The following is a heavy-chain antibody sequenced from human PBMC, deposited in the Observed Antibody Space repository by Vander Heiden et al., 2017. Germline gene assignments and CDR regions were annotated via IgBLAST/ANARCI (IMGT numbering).Heavy chain of an antibody. J-gene: IGHJ4*02. D-gene: IGHD6-6*01. CDR1: GDSISGRNQY. V-gene: IGHV4-39*01. Sequence: QVQLQESGPGLVKPSETMSLTFAVPGDSISGRNQYGGWIRRAPGKGLKGIGSVYYSGGTYYTPSLKSRVTISGDTSKNQLSLTLSSVTAADTAVYYCARQEIAARPEFDYWGQGTLVTVSS. CDR2: VYYSGGT. CDR3: ARQEIAARPEFDY.